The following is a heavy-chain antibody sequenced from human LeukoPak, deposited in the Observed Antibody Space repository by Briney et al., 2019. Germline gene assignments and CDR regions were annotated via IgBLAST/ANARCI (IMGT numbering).Heavy chain of an antibody. V-gene: IGHV4-39*07. Sequence: SETLSLTCSVSGASISSRSYYWGWTRQPPGMGREWIGTIYHGGSTFYNPSLNSRVTISVDMSKNQLSLKLSSVTAADTAVYYCARALQDGGPEYWGQGTLVTVSS. J-gene: IGHJ4*02. CDR3: ARALQDGGPEY. D-gene: IGHD3-10*01. CDR1: GASISSRSYY. CDR2: IYHGGST.